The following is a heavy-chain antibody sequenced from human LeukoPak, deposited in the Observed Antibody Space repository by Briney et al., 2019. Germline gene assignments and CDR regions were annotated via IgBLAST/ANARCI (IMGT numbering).Heavy chain of an antibody. Sequence: GGSLRLSCAAPGFTSSSNYMGWVGQAPGKGLEWASVIYSGGRTYYADSVKGRFIISRDNSKNTLYLQMNSLRAEDTAVYYCAIFTLGELSSYDYWGQGTLVTVSS. CDR2: IYSGGRT. CDR1: GFTSSSNY. CDR3: AIFTLGELSSYDY. D-gene: IGHD3-16*02. J-gene: IGHJ4*02. V-gene: IGHV3-66*02.